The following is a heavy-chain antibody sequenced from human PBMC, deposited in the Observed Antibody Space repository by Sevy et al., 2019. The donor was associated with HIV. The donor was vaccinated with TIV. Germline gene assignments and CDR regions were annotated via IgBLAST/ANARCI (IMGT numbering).Heavy chain of an antibody. CDR1: GYTLTELS. D-gene: IGHD2-21*02. CDR2: FDPEDGET. V-gene: IGHV1-24*01. J-gene: IGHJ4*02. CDR3: ATVDVLYCGGDCYPLDY. Sequence: ASVKVSCKVSGYTLTELSMHWVRQAPGKGLEWMGGFDPEDGETIYAQKFQGRVTMTEDTSTDTAYMELSSLRPEDTAVYYCATVDVLYCGGDCYPLDYWGQGTLVTVSS.